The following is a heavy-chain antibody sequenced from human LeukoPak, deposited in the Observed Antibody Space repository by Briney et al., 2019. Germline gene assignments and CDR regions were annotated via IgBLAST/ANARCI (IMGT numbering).Heavy chain of an antibody. CDR3: ARLQDSSGYRPMDV. V-gene: IGHV4-34*01. D-gene: IGHD3-22*01. CDR1: GGSFSGYY. Sequence: SETLSLTCAVYGGSFSGYYWSWIRQPPGKGLEWIGEINHSGSTNYNPSLKSRVTISVDTSKNQFSLKLSSATAADTAVYYCARLQDSSGYRPMDVWGKGTTVTISS. CDR2: INHSGST. J-gene: IGHJ6*03.